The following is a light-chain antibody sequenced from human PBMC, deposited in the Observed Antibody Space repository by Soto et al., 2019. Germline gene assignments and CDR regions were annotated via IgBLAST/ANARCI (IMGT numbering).Light chain of an antibody. Sequence: IQMTQSPSTLSASVGDRVTITCRASQSVSSWLAWYQQKPGKAPKLLIYDASSLESGVPSRFSDSGSGTEFTLTISSLQPDDFATYYCQQYNSYPMYTFGQGTKLEIK. CDR3: QQYNSYPMYT. CDR2: DAS. V-gene: IGKV1-5*01. CDR1: QSVSSW. J-gene: IGKJ2*01.